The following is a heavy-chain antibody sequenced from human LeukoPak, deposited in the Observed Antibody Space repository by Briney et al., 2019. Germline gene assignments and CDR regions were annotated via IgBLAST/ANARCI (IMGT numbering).Heavy chain of an antibody. Sequence: PGGSLRLSCAASGFTFSSYAMHWVRQAPGKGLEWVAVISYDGSNKYYADSVKGRFTISRDNSKNTLFLQMNSLGAEDTAVYYCARDKGSGSYLDCWGQGTLVTVSS. CDR2: ISYDGSNK. J-gene: IGHJ4*02. D-gene: IGHD3-10*01. CDR1: GFTFSSYA. CDR3: ARDKGSGSYLDC. V-gene: IGHV3-30-3*01.